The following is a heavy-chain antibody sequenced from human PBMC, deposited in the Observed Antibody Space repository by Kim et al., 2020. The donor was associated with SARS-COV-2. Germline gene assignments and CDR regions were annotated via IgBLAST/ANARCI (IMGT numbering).Heavy chain of an antibody. CDR3: ARVGNYDFWSGYYKSISPPYYFDY. D-gene: IGHD3-3*01. V-gene: IGHV3-20*01. J-gene: IGHJ4*02. Sequence: GGSLRLSCAASGFTFDDYGMSWVRQAPGKGLEWVSGINWNGGSTGYADSVKGRFTISRDNAKNSLYLQMNSLRAEDTALYHCARVGNYDFWSGYYKSISPPYYFDYWGQGTLVTVSS. CDR1: GFTFDDYG. CDR2: INWNGGST.